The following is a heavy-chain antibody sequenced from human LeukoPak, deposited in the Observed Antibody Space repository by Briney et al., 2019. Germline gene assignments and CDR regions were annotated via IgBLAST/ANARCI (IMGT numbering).Heavy chain of an antibody. J-gene: IGHJ5*02. CDR3: ARKPAHPFSNWFDP. CDR2: ISAYNGNT. V-gene: IGHV1-18*01. D-gene: IGHD3-3*02. CDR1: GYTFTSYG. Sequence: ASVKVSCKASGYTFTSYGISWVRQAPGQGLEWMGWISAYNGNTNYAQKLQGRVTMTTDTSTSTAYMELRSLRSDDTAVYYCARKPAHPFSNWFDPWGPGTLVTVSS.